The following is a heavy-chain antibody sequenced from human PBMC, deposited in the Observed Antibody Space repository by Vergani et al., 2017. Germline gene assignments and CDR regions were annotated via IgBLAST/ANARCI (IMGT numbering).Heavy chain of an antibody. CDR1: GFTLSNYD. V-gene: IGHV3-30*02. Sequence: QVQLVESGGGVVQRGGSLRLSCATSGFTLSNYDMQWIRQGPGKGLEFVAFIQFDGSNQYYADSVKGRFTLYRDFSKNTLSLQMNSLRTDDTATYYCAKHFRGWGIDYWGQGTQVIVSS. J-gene: IGHJ4*02. CDR2: IQFDGSNQ. CDR3: AKHFRGWGIDY. D-gene: IGHD3-16*01.